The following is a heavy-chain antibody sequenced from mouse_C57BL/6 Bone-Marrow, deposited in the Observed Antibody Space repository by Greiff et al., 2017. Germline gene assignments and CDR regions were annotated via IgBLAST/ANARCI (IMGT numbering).Heavy chain of an antibody. D-gene: IGHD2-4*01. CDR2: IYPRSGNT. CDR1: GYTFTSYG. J-gene: IGHJ1*03. CDR3: AKLGVIYYDYDGYFDV. V-gene: IGHV1-81*01. Sequence: VQLQQSGAELARPGASVKLSCKASGYTFTSYGISWVKQRTGQGLEWIGEIYPRSGNTYYNEKFKGKATLTADKSSSTAYMELRSLTSEDSAVYCCAKLGVIYYDYDGYFDVWGTGTTVTVSS.